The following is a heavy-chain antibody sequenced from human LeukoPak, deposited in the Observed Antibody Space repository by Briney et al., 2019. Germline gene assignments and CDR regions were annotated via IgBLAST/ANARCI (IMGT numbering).Heavy chain of an antibody. CDR3: ARHWYLAYFQH. J-gene: IGHJ1*01. Sequence: PSETLSLTCTVSGGSISSDYWNWIRQPPGKGLEWIGYIYTSGSTNYNPSLKSRVTISVDTSKNQFSLKLSSVTAADTAVYYCARHWYLAYFQHWGQGTTVTVSS. CDR1: GGSISSDY. D-gene: IGHD6-13*01. V-gene: IGHV4-4*09. CDR2: IYTSGST.